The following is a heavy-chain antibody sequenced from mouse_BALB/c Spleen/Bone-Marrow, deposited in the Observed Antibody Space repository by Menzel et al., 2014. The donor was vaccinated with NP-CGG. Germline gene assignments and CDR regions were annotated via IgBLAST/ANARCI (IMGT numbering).Heavy chain of an antibody. CDR1: GFTFSSFG. CDR3: ARGAARATWFAY. CDR2: ISSGSSTI. V-gene: IGHV5-17*02. J-gene: IGHJ3*01. Sequence: EVQVVESGGGLVQPGGSRKLSCAASGFTFSSFGMHWVRPAPEKGLEWVAYISSGSSTIYYADTVKGRFTISRDNPKNTLFLQMTSLRSEDTAMYYCARGAARATWFAYWGQGTLVTVSA. D-gene: IGHD3-1*01.